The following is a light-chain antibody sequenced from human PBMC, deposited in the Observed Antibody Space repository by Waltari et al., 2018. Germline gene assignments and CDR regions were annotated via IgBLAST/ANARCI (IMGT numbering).Light chain of an antibody. V-gene: IGKV1-9*01. Sequence: IQLTQSPSSLSASVGDRVTITFRASQGINTYLAWYQQKPGKAPKLLIYFASTLQSGVPSTFSGSGSGTDFTLTISSLQPEDSATYYCQHVDTYPITFGQGTRLEIK. CDR1: QGINTY. J-gene: IGKJ5*01. CDR2: FAS. CDR3: QHVDTYPIT.